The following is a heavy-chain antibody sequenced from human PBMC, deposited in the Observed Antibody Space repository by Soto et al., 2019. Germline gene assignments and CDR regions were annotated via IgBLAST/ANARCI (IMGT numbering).Heavy chain of an antibody. Sequence: ASVKVSCKDSGGTFSSYAISWVRQAHGQGLEWMGGIIPIFGTANYAQKFQGRVTITADQSTSTAYMELSILRSEGTAVYYCAIRARITMVRGELYSFDYCGKATLLTVSS. D-gene: IGHD3-10*01. V-gene: IGHV1-69*13. CDR2: IIPIFGTA. J-gene: IGHJ4*02. CDR3: AIRARITMVRGELYSFDY. CDR1: GGTFSSYA.